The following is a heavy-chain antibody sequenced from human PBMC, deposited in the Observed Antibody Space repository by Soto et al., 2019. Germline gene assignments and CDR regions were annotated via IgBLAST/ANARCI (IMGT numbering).Heavy chain of an antibody. J-gene: IGHJ4*02. CDR2: ISYDGSNK. Sequence: GGSLRLSCAASGFTFSSYAMHWVRQAPGKGLEWVAVISYDGSNKYYADSVKGRFTISRDNSKNTLYLQMNSLRAEDTAVYYCARAPTGLSGYDGGDYWGQGTLVTVSS. D-gene: IGHD5-12*01. CDR1: GFTFSSYA. CDR3: ARAPTGLSGYDGGDY. V-gene: IGHV3-30-3*01.